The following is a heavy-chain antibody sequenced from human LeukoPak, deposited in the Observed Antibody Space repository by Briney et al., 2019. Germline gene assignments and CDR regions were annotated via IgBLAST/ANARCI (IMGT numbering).Heavy chain of an antibody. CDR2: ISGSGANT. CDR3: AKGRDSSSRTGFDY. J-gene: IGHJ4*02. D-gene: IGHD6-13*01. CDR1: GFTFSNAW. Sequence: GGSLRLSCAASGFTFSNAWMSWVRQAPGKGLEWVSAISGSGANTYYADSVKGRFTISRDNSKDTLYLEMNSLRAEDTAVYYCAKGRDSSSRTGFDYWGQGTLVPVSS. V-gene: IGHV3-23*01.